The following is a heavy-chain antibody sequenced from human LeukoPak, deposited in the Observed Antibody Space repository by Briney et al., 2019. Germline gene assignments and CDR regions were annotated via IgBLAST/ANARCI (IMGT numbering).Heavy chain of an antibody. CDR1: GGSFSGYY. V-gene: IGHV4-34*01. Sequence: SETLSLTCAVYGGSFSGYYWSWIRQPPGKGLEWIGEINHSGSTNYNPSLKSRVTISVDTSKNQFSLKLSSVTAADTAVYYCARSRLITIPFDYWGQGTLVTVSS. D-gene: IGHD3-3*01. J-gene: IGHJ4*02. CDR2: INHSGST. CDR3: ARSRLITIPFDY.